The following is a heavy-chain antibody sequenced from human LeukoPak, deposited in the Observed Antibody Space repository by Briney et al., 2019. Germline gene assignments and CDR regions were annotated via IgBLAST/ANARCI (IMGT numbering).Heavy chain of an antibody. Sequence: GGSLSLSRAVSGFSHSAYWMTWVPRAPGTGVGGVANIKPAGSETYYAAPVKGRFSISRDNAKNLVYLQMNSLRAEDTAVYHCARFGYVAAVDVWGQGTPVTVSS. D-gene: IGHD2-15*01. CDR3: ARFGYVAAVDV. CDR1: GFSHSAYW. V-gene: IGHV3-7*01. CDR2: IKPAGSET. J-gene: IGHJ4*02.